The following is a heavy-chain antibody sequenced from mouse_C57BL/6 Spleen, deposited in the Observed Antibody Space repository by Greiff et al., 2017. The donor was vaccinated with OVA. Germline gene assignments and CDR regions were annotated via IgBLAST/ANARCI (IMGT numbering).Heavy chain of an antibody. CDR3: ARSYDPFDY. CDR1: GYSFTGYY. D-gene: IGHD2-3*01. CDR2: INPSTGGT. Sequence: VQLKESGPELVKPGASVKISCKASGYSFTGYYMNWVKQSPEKSLEWIGEINPSTGGTTYNQKFKAKATLTVDKSSSTAYMQLKSLTSEDSAVYYCARSYDPFDYWGQGTTLTVSS. V-gene: IGHV1-42*01. J-gene: IGHJ2*01.